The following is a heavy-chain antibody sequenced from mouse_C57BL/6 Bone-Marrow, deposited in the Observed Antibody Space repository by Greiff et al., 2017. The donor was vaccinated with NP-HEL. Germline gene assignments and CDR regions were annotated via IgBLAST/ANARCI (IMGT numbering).Heavy chain of an antibody. Sequence: EVKLEESGGDLVKPGGSLKLSCAASGFTFSSYGMSWVRQTPDKRLEWVATISSGGSYTYYPDSVKGRFTISRDNAKNTLYLQMSSLKSEDTAMYYCARDEYWGQGTTLTVSS. CDR2: ISSGGSYT. V-gene: IGHV5-6*02. J-gene: IGHJ2*01. CDR3: ARDEY. CDR1: GFTFSSYG.